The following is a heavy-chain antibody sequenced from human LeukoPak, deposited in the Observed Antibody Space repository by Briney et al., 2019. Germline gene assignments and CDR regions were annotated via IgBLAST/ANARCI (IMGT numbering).Heavy chain of an antibody. CDR2: IMTISGTT. CDR1: GGTFSSYA. J-gene: IGHJ2*01. V-gene: IGHV1-69*15. Sequence: SVKVSCKASGGTFSSYAISWVRQAPGQGLEWMGNIMTISGTTTYAQKFQGRVTITADGSTSTAYMELSSLRSEDTAVYYCARDDCSGGCFSWYFDLWGRGTLVTVFS. CDR3: ARDDCSGGCFSWYFDL. D-gene: IGHD2-15*01.